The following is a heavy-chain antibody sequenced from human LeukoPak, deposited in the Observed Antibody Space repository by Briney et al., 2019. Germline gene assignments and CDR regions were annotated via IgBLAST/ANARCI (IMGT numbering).Heavy chain of an antibody. D-gene: IGHD4-23*01. CDR1: GGSISSYY. CDR2: IYYSGST. J-gene: IGHJ4*02. Sequence: SETLSLTCTVSGGSISSYYWSWIRQPPGKGLEWIGYIYYSGSTNYNPSLKSRVTISVDTSKNQFSLRLSSVTAVDTAVYYCARVQAYGGKGYFDYWGQGTLVTVSS. V-gene: IGHV4-59*01. CDR3: ARVQAYGGKGYFDY.